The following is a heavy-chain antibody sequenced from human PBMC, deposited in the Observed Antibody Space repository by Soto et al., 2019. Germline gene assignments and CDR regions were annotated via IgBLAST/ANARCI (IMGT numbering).Heavy chain of an antibody. V-gene: IGHV3-72*01. J-gene: IGHJ3*02. CDR3: ARWDGYIDAFDI. Sequence: EVQLVESGGGLVQPGGSLRLSCAASGFTFSDHYMDWVRQAPGKGLEWVGRTRNKANSYTTEYAASVKGRFTISRDDSKNSLYLQMNSLKTEDTAVYYCARWDGYIDAFDIWGQGTMVTVSS. CDR1: GFTFSDHY. D-gene: IGHD5-12*01. CDR2: TRNKANSYTT.